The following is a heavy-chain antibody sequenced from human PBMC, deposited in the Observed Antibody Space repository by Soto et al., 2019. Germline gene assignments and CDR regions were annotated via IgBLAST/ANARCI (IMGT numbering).Heavy chain of an antibody. Sequence: GGSLRLSCAASGFTFSSYAMSWVRQAPGKGLEWVSAISGSGGSTYYADSVKGRFTISRDNSKNTLYLQMNSLRAEDTAVYYCAKDRRGTMVRGVGYYFDYWGQGTLVTVSS. CDR1: GFTFSSYA. CDR2: ISGSGGST. V-gene: IGHV3-23*01. CDR3: AKDRRGTMVRGVGYYFDY. J-gene: IGHJ4*02. D-gene: IGHD3-10*01.